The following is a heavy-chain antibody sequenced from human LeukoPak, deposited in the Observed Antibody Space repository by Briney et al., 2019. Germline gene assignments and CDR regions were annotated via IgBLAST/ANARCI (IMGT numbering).Heavy chain of an antibody. Sequence: GASVKVSCKASGYTFTSYDINWVRQATGQGLGWMGWMNPNSGNTGYAQKFQGRVTMTRNTSISTAYMELSSLRSEDTAVYYCASRSVYGDYVSDYWGQGTLVTVSS. D-gene: IGHD4-17*01. V-gene: IGHV1-8*01. J-gene: IGHJ4*02. CDR3: ASRSVYGDYVSDY. CDR1: GYTFTSYD. CDR2: MNPNSGNT.